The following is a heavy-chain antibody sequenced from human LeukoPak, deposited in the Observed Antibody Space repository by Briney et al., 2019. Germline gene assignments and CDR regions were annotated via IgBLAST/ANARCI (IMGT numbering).Heavy chain of an antibody. CDR2: INHSGST. Sequence: SETLSLTCAVYGGSFSGYYWSWIRQPPGKGLEWIGEINHSGSTNYNPSLKSRVTISVDTSKNQFSLKLSSVTAADTAVYYCARDLHGSGTWDWFDPWGQGTLVTVSS. CDR3: ARDLHGSGTWDWFDP. V-gene: IGHV4-34*01. D-gene: IGHD3-10*01. J-gene: IGHJ5*02. CDR1: GGSFSGYY.